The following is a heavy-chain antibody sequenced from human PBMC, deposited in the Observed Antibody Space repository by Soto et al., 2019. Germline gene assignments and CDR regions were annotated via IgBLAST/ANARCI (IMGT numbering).Heavy chain of an antibody. CDR1: RVAFSKFI. Sequence: QAQLEQSGGEVKKPGSSVKVSCKAARVAFSKFIVTWVRQAPGLVLEWVGGIIPIFGTSNHAQKFKGRVTITADESTSTSYMEVNKLRSEDTAVYYCAKVRYSSPMGYYYGMDVWGQGTTVTVSS. CDR2: IIPIFGTS. CDR3: AKVRYSSPMGYYYGMDV. V-gene: IGHV1-69*01. J-gene: IGHJ6*02. D-gene: IGHD6-19*01.